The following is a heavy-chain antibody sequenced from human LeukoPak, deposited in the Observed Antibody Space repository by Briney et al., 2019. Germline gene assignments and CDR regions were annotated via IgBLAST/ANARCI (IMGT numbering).Heavy chain of an antibody. CDR2: INPIFGTA. V-gene: IGHV1-69*13. CDR3: ARIFTVDTAMVIDAFDI. Sequence: ASVKVSCKASGGTFSSYAISWVRQAPGQGLEWMGGINPIFGTANYAQKFQGRVTITADESTSTAYMELSSLRSEDTAVYYCARIFTVDTAMVIDAFDIWGQGTMVTVSS. D-gene: IGHD5-18*01. J-gene: IGHJ3*02. CDR1: GGTFSSYA.